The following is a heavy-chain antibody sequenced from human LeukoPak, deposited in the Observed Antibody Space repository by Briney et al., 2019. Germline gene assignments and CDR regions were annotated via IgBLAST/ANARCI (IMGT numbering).Heavy chain of an antibody. D-gene: IGHD3-22*01. V-gene: IGHV3-74*01. CDR3: AREYNSGPKQTDAFDI. J-gene: IGHJ3*02. CDR2: ISGDEIWT. Sequence: GGSLRLSCAASGFTLSNHWMHWVRQVPGKGLVWVSRISGDEIWTSYADSVKGRFIISRDNAKDTLYLQMNSLRTEDTAVYYCAREYNSGPKQTDAFDIWGQGTMVTVSS. CDR1: GFTLSNHW.